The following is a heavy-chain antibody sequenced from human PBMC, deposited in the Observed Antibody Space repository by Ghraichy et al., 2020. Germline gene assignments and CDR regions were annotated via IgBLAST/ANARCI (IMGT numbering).Heavy chain of an antibody. J-gene: IGHJ3*01. CDR1: GGSISSDASYY. V-gene: IGHV4-39*01. CDR2: VLYRAGA. Sequence: SETLSLTCSVSGGSISSDASYYWAWIRQPPGKGLELVGSVLYRAGADYNPSLKSRVTISIDTANNKFSLKLNSVTVADMDVYYCARRPPPRLVGPKAGAFDVWGQGAMVFVSA. D-gene: IGHD2-8*02. CDR3: ARRPPPRLVGPKAGAFDV.